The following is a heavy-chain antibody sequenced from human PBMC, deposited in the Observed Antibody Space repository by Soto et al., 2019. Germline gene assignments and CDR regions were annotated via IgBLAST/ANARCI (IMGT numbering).Heavy chain of an antibody. CDR3: ASGYDFEDY. Sequence: QVQLVESGGGVVQPGRSLRLSCAASGFTFSSYAMHWVRQAPGKGLEWVAVISYDGSNKYYADSVKGRFTISRDNSKNTLYLQMNSLRAEDTAVYYCASGYDFEDYWGQGTLVTVSS. V-gene: IGHV3-30-3*01. D-gene: IGHD3-3*01. J-gene: IGHJ4*02. CDR2: ISYDGSNK. CDR1: GFTFSSYA.